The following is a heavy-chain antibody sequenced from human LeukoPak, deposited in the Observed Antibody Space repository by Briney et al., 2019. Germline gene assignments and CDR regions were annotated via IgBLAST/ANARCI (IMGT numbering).Heavy chain of an antibody. CDR1: GFTFSRYW. D-gene: IGHD2-2*01. CDR2: ISGSGGST. CDR3: AKDWRYCSSTSCYLFDY. V-gene: IGHV3-23*01. J-gene: IGHJ4*02. Sequence: GGSLRLSCVGSGFTFSRYWLNWVRQAPGKGLEWVSAISGSGGSTYYADSVKGRFTISRDNSKNTLYLQMNSLRAEDTAVYYCAKDWRYCSSTSCYLFDYWGQGTLVTVSS.